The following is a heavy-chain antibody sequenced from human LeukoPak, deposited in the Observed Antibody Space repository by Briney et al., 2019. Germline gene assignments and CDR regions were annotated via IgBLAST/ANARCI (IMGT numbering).Heavy chain of an antibody. CDR3: ARGKDTSAYRALDS. V-gene: IGHV1-69*05. CDR1: GDTFSSSA. CDR2: IIPIFGTT. Sequence: GASVKVSCKASGDTFSSSAISWVRQAPGQGLGWMGGIIPIFGTTDYAQKFRGRITITTDESTSTAYMEISSLRSEDSAVYYCARGKDTSAYRALDSWGQGTLVTVSS. D-gene: IGHD3-22*01. J-gene: IGHJ4*02.